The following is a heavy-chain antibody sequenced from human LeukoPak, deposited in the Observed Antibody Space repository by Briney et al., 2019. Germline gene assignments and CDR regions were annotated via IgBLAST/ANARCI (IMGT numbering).Heavy chain of an antibody. CDR2: VIPIFGTA. J-gene: IGHJ4*02. CDR3: ARERWLSLDY. CDR1: GGTFSSYA. V-gene: IGHV1-69*13. D-gene: IGHD5-24*01. Sequence: ASVKVSCKASGGTFSSYAISWVRQAPGQGLEWMGGVIPIFGTANYAQTFQGRVTITADESTSTAYMELSSLRSEDTAVYYCARERWLSLDYWGQGTLVTVSS.